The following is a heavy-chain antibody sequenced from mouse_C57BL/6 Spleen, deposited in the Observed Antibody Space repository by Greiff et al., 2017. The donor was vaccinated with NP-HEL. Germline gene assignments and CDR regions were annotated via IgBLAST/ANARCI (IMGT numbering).Heavy chain of an antibody. D-gene: IGHD2-1*01. CDR3: SREGYGNHYEC. CDR1: GYAFSSSW. V-gene: IGHV1-82*01. CDR2: IYPGDGDT. J-gene: IGHJ2*01. Sequence: QVHLQQSGPELVKPGASVKISCKASGYAFSSSWMNWVKQRPGKGLEWIGRIYPGDGDTNYNGKFKGKATLTADKSSSTAYMQLSSLTSEDSAVYSCSREGYGNHYECWGKGTTLTVAS.